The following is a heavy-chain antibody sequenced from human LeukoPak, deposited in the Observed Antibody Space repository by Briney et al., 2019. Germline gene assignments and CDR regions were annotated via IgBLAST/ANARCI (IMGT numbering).Heavy chain of an antibody. V-gene: IGHV3-23*01. Sequence: PGGSLRLSCAASGFTFSTYALNWVRQAPGKGLEWVSAISDSGGAIFYADFVKGRFTMSRDNSKNSLFLQMNSLRVEETAVYYCARIGSAAFTDYWGQGALVTVSS. CDR1: GFTFSTYA. D-gene: IGHD3-3*02. CDR2: ISDSGGAI. J-gene: IGHJ4*02. CDR3: ARIGSAAFTDY.